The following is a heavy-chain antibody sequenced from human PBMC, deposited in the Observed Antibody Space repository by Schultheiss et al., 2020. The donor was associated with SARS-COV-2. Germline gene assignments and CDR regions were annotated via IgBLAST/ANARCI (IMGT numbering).Heavy chain of an antibody. CDR2: ISSRNGNT. CDR1: GYTFTSYD. V-gene: IGHV1-2*02. J-gene: IGHJ4*02. Sequence: ASVKVSCKASGYTFTSYDINWVRQATGQGLEWVGWISSRNGNTHYAQKFQGRVTMTRDTSISTAYMELSRLRSDDTAVYFCARPHDYGDYYPDYWGQGTLVTVSS. CDR3: ARPHDYGDYYPDY. D-gene: IGHD4-17*01.